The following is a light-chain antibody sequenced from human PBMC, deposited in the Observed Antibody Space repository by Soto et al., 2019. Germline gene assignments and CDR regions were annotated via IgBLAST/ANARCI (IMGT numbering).Light chain of an antibody. J-gene: IGKJ1*01. CDR3: QQYNSYST. CDR2: DAS. V-gene: IGKV1-5*01. Sequence: DIQMTQSPSTLSASVGDRVTITCRASQSISSWLAWYQQKPGKAPKLLIYDASSLESGDPSRYSGSGSGTEFTLSFSSLQPDDFATYYCQQYNSYSTFGQGTKVDIK. CDR1: QSISSW.